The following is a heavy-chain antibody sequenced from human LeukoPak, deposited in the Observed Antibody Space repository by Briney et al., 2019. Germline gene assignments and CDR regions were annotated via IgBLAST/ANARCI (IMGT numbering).Heavy chain of an antibody. V-gene: IGHV3-23*01. J-gene: IGHJ2*01. D-gene: IGHD2-21*01. CDR3: AKDRSGGIVVRRPGLFDL. Sequence: GGSLRLSCAASGFTFSSYAMSWVRQAPGKGLEWVSAISGSGGSTYYADSVKGRFTISRDNSKNTLYLQMNSLRAEDTAVYYCAKDRSGGIVVRRPGLFDLWGRGTLVTVSS. CDR2: ISGSGGST. CDR1: GFTFSSYA.